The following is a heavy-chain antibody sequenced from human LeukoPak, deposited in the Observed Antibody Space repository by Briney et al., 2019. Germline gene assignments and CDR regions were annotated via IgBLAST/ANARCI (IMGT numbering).Heavy chain of an antibody. D-gene: IGHD3-10*01. CDR1: GFTFSSYW. V-gene: IGHV3-33*08. CDR2: IWYDGSNK. CDR3: ARDHGIHFYGAGSFYFDY. Sequence: GGSLRLSCAASGFTFSSYWMHWVRQAPGKGLEWVAVIWYDGSNKYYADSVKGRFTISRDNSKNTLYLQMNSLRAEDTAVYYCARDHGIHFYGAGSFYFDYWGQGTLVTVSS. J-gene: IGHJ4*02.